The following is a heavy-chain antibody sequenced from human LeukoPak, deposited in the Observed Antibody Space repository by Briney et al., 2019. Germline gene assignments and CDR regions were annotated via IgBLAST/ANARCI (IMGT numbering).Heavy chain of an antibody. V-gene: IGHV5-51*01. CDR2: IYPGDSDT. Sequence: GESLKISCKGSGYSFTSYWIGWVRQMPGKGLEWMGIIYPGDSDTRYSPSFQGQVTISADKSISTAYLQWSSLKASDTAMYYCARLNYYRSGSYYSPFGWFDPWGQGTLVTVSS. CDR1: GYSFTSYW. D-gene: IGHD3-10*01. CDR3: ARLNYYRSGSYYSPFGWFDP. J-gene: IGHJ5*02.